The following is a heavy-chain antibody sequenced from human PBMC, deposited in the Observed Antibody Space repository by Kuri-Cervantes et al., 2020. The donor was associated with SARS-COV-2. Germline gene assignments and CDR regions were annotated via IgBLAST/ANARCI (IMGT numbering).Heavy chain of an antibody. CDR2: IYWDDDK. Sequence: SGPTLVKPTQTLTLTCTFSGFSLSTSGVSVGWIRQPPGKALEWLALIYWDDDKRYGPSLKSRLTVTKDTSKSQVVLTMTNVDPVDTATYYCARIARGWLSRLYYFDYWGQGTLVTVSS. D-gene: IGHD3-9*01. CDR3: ARIARGWLSRLYYFDY. CDR1: GFSLSTSGVS. J-gene: IGHJ4*02. V-gene: IGHV2-5*05.